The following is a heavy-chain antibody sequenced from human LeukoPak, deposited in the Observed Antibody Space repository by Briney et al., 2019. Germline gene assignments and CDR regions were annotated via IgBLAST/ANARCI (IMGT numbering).Heavy chain of an antibody. CDR3: VREGGRDGYNSWGRSHAFDI. CDR1: GFTFSSYW. Sequence: GGSLRLSCAASGFTFSSYWMHWVRQAPGKGLVWVSRINSDGSSTSYADSVKGRFTISRDNAKNTLYLQMNSLRAEDTAVYYCVREGGRDGYNSWGRSHAFDIWGQGTMVTVSS. V-gene: IGHV3-74*01. J-gene: IGHJ3*02. D-gene: IGHD5-24*01. CDR2: INSDGSST.